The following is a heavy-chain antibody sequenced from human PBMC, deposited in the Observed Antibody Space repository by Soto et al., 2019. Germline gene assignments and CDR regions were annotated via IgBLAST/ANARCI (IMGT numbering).Heavy chain of an antibody. CDR1: GDTFDSNW. Sequence: GESLKISCQTAGDTFDSNWIGWVRQMPGKGLEWMGIIYPGDSETRYSPSFQGQVTSSVDRSFKTAYLQWRSLQASDTARYYCACFLMIRRPPRSTLSPRRRSSDL. V-gene: IGHV5-51*01. CDR2: IYPGDSET. D-gene: IGHD3-22*01. CDR3: ACFLMIRRPPRSTLSPRRRSSDL. J-gene: IGHJ2*01.